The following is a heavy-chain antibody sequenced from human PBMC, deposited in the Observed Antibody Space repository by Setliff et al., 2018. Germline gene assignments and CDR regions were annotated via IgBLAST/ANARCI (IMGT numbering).Heavy chain of an antibody. CDR1: GFIFSSYE. V-gene: IGHV3-48*03. CDR3: ARASLGKFGSAVEYFHH. CDR2: ITTSGSAT. Sequence: GGSLRLSCAVSGFIFSSYEMNWVRQAPGKGLEWVSSITTSGSATYYAESVRGRFTISRDNAKNSLYLQMNSLRAEDTAVYYCARASLGKFGSAVEYFHHWGQGTLVTVSS. J-gene: IGHJ1*01. D-gene: IGHD2-15*01.